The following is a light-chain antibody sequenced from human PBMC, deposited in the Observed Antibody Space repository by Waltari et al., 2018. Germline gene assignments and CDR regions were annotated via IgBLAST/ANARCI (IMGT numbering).Light chain of an antibody. J-gene: IGLJ2*01. V-gene: IGLV1-44*01. CDR3: ATWDSNLNAWL. CDR1: SSNLGTNS. CDR2: SNS. Sequence: QSILTQSHSASGTPGQRVTLSCSGRSSNLGTNSFNLYQPVPGAAPRLLLYSNSLRPSGVPDRFSGSKSGTSASLAISGLQSEDEAVYYCATWDSNLNAWLFGGGTKVTVL.